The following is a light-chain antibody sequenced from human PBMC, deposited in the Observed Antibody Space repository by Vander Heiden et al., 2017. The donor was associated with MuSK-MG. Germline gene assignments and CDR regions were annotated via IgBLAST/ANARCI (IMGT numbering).Light chain of an antibody. J-gene: IGKJ4*01. CDR3: QRRSRWPLT. V-gene: IGKV3-11*01. Sequence: EIVLTQSPATLSLSPGERATLSCRASQSIGSYLAWYQQKPGQAPRLLIYDVSNRATGIPARFSGSGSGTDFTLTISSLEPEDFAVYYCQRRSRWPLTFGGGTKVEIK. CDR1: QSIGSY. CDR2: DVS.